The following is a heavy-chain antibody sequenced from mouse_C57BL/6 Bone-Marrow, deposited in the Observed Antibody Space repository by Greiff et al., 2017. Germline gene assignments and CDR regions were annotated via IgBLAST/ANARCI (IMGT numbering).Heavy chain of an antibody. V-gene: IGHV1-59*01. D-gene: IGHD2-4*01. Sequence: VQLQQPGAELVRPGTSVKLSCKASGYTFTSYWMHWVKQRPGQGLEWIGVIDPSDSYTNYNQKFKGKATLTVDTSSSTAYMQLSSLTSEDSAVYYCARGGVLYYDYRSGLYYYAMDYWGQGTSVTVSS. CDR3: ARGGVLYYDYRSGLYYYAMDY. CDR1: GYTFTSYW. CDR2: IDPSDSYT. J-gene: IGHJ4*01.